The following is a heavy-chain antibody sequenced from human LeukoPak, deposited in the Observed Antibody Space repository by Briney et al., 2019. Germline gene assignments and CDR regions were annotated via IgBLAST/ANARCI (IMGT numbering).Heavy chain of an antibody. J-gene: IGHJ6*03. CDR2: IRYDGSDK. Sequence: PGGSLRLSCAASGFTFSSFGMYWVRQAPGKGLEWVSFIRYDGSDKYYADSVKGRFTISRDNSKNTLYLQMNSLRAEDTAVYYCAKDHDFWSGYYSGATHYYYYMDVWGKGTTVTVSS. CDR3: AKDHDFWSGYYSGATHYYYYMDV. V-gene: IGHV3-30*02. CDR1: GFTFSSFG. D-gene: IGHD3-3*01.